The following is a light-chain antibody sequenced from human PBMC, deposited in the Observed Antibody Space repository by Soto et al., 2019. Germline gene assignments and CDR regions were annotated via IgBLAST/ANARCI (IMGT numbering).Light chain of an antibody. Sequence: QPVLTQPPSASGTPGQRVTISCSGSSSNIGSNTVNWYQQLPGTAPKLLIYTNDQRPSGVPDRFSGSKSGTSASLAISGLLSEDEADYFCAAWDDSLNGYVFATGTKLTVL. CDR1: SSNIGSNT. CDR2: TND. CDR3: AAWDDSLNGYV. V-gene: IGLV1-44*01. J-gene: IGLJ1*01.